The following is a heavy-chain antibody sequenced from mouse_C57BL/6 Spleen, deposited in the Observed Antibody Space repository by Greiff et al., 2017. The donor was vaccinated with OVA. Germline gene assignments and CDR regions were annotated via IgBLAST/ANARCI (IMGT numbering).Heavy chain of an antibody. Sequence: VQLQESGAELMKPGASVKLSCKASGYTFTGYWIEWVKQRPGHGLEWIGEILPGSGSTNYNEKFKGKATVTADTSSNTAYMQLSSLTTDDSAIYDCARGIDYGTFRDFDYWGQGTTLTVSA. CDR2: ILPGSGST. D-gene: IGHD2-1*01. V-gene: IGHV1-9*01. CDR3: ARGIDYGTFRDFDY. CDR1: GYTFTGYW. J-gene: IGHJ2*01.